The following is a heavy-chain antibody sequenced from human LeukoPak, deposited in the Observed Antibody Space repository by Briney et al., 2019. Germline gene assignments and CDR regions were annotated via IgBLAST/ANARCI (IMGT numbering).Heavy chain of an antibody. CDR2: INPNSGGT. CDR1: GYTFTCYY. CDR3: ARRFCSGGSCSLDY. V-gene: IGHV1-2*06. J-gene: IGHJ4*02. Sequence: ASVKVSCKASGYTFTCYYMHWVRQAPGQGLEWMGRINPNSGGTNYAQKFQGRVTMTRHTSISTAYMELSRLRSDDTAVYYCARRFCSGGSCSLDYWGQGTLVTVSS. D-gene: IGHD2-15*01.